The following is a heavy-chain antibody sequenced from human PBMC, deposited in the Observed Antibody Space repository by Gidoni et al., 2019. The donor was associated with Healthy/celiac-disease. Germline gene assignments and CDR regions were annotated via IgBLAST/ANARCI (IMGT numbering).Heavy chain of an antibody. CDR1: GFTFSSYW. J-gene: IGHJ4*02. CDR2: IKQGGMEK. D-gene: IGHD3-3*01. CDR3: AGVGPLLRFLEWFSFEY. V-gene: IGHV3-7*01. Sequence: EVQLVESGGGLVQPGGSLRLSCAASGFTFSSYWMSWVRQAPGKGLGWVAKIKQGGMEKYYVESMKGRFTISREKAKNSLYLQMNRLGAEDKAVYYCAGVGPLLRFLEWFSFEYWGQGTLGNVSS.